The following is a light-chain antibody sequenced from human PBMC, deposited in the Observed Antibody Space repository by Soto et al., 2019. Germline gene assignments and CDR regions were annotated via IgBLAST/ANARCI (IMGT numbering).Light chain of an antibody. J-gene: IGLJ1*01. Sequence: VLTQPPSVSAAPGQKVTISCSGSSSNIGYNSVSWYQQLPGTAPKLLIYDNNKRPSGIPDRFSASKSGTSVALGITGLQTGDEADYFCGTWDSSLTAAVFGTGTKVTVL. CDR3: GTWDSSLTAAV. V-gene: IGLV1-51*01. CDR1: SSNIGYNS. CDR2: DNN.